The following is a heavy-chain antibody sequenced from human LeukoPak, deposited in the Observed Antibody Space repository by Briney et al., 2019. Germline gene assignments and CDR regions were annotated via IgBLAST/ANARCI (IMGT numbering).Heavy chain of an antibody. CDR1: GGSISSYY. CDR3: ASEYGSGSGGLDY. V-gene: IGHV4-59*01. J-gene: IGHJ4*02. D-gene: IGHD3-10*01. CDR2: IYYTGST. Sequence: SETLSLTCTISGGSISSYYWSWIRQPPGKGLEWIGYIYYTGSTNHNPSLKSRVTISVDTSKNQFSLKLSSVTAADTAVYYCASEYGSGSGGLDYWGQGTLVTVSS.